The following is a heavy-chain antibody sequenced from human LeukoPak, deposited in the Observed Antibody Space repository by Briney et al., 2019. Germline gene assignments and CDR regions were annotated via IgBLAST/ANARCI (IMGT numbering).Heavy chain of an antibody. CDR1: GYTFTGYY. CDR2: INPNNGGT. Sequence: GASVKVSCKASGYTFTGYYMHWVRRAPGQGLEWMGWINPNNGGTKYAQKFQGRVTMTRDTSITTAYMELSGLRSDDTAVYYCSRRLETTLCSLDHWGQGTLVTVSS. CDR3: SRRLETTLCSLDH. D-gene: IGHD4-11*01. V-gene: IGHV1-2*02. J-gene: IGHJ5*02.